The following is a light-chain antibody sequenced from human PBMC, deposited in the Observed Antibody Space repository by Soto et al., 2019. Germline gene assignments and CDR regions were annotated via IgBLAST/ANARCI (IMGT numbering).Light chain of an antibody. Sequence: EIVMTQSPATLSVSPGERATLSCRASQSVSSNLAWYQQKPGQAPRLLIYGASTRSTGIPARFSGSGSGTEFTLTISSLQSEDFADYYCQQYNNWPWTLGQGTKVYIK. V-gene: IGKV3-15*01. CDR1: QSVSSN. J-gene: IGKJ1*01. CDR2: GAS. CDR3: QQYNNWPWT.